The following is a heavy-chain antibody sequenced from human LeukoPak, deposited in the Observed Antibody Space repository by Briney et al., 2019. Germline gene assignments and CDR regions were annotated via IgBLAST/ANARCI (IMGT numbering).Heavy chain of an antibody. V-gene: IGHV3-74*01. D-gene: IGHD2-2*01. CDR2: INSDGSAT. J-gene: IGHJ4*02. Sequence: GGSLRLSCAASGFTFSSYWMYWVRQAPGKGLVCVSCINSDGSATNYADSVKGRSTISRDNAKNTLYLQMNSLRVEDTAIYYCARLAPQPTSYWGQGTLVTVSS. CDR1: GFTFSSYW. CDR3: ARLAPQPTSY.